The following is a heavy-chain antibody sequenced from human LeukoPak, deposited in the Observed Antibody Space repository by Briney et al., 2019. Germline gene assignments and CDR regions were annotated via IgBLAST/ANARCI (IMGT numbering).Heavy chain of an antibody. Sequence: PGSSLKLSCAASGFTFSSYGMHRVRQAPGKGLEWVSAISGSGGSTYYADSVKGRFTISRDNSKNTLYLQMNSLRAEDTAVYYCAKDGYYYDSSADCWGQGTLVTVSS. D-gene: IGHD3-22*01. J-gene: IGHJ4*02. CDR3: AKDGYYYDSSADC. V-gene: IGHV3-23*01. CDR1: GFTFSSYG. CDR2: ISGSGGST.